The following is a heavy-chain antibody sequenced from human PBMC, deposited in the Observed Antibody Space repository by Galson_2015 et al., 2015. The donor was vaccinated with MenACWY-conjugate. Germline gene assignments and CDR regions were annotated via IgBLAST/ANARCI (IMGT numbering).Heavy chain of an antibody. J-gene: IGHJ4*02. Sequence: ATMSPPCPVSGGSISSHYWCWFRPPPGRGLEWIAYIRETGSLNDTPSLKSRVTMSADKSTNQFSRRLISVTAADTAVYDCARLPTWGSRFGYFDYWGRGILVAVSS. D-gene: IGHD7-27*01. V-gene: IGHV4-59*08. CDR1: GGSISSHY. CDR2: IRETGSL. CDR3: ARLPTWGSRFGYFDY.